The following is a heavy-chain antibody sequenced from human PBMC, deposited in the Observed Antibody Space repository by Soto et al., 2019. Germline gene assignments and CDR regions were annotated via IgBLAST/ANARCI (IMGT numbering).Heavy chain of an antibody. CDR3: AKVMVKNWFDP. CDR1: GFTFSSYA. V-gene: IGHV3-23*01. Sequence: GGSLRLSCAASGFTFSSYAMSWVRQAPGKGLEWVSLISGSGGSRYYADSVKGRFTISRDNSKNTLYLQMNSLRADDTAVYYCAKVMVKNWFDPWGQGTLVTVSS. D-gene: IGHD5-18*01. J-gene: IGHJ5*02. CDR2: ISGSGGSR.